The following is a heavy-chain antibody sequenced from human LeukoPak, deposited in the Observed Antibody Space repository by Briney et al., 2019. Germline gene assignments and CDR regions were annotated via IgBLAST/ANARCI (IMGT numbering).Heavy chain of an antibody. J-gene: IGHJ3*01. D-gene: IGHD1-26*01. CDR1: GGSISSRGYY. CDR2: IYYSGST. CDR3: ASTRRGRSYLDAFYV. V-gene: IGHV4-39*01. Sequence: SEILSLTCTVSGGSISSRGYYWDWIRQPPGKGLEWIGTIYYSGSTYYNPSLKSRVTISVDTYKNQFSLKVTSETAADTAVYYCASTRRGRSYLDAFYVWGQGAMVTVSA.